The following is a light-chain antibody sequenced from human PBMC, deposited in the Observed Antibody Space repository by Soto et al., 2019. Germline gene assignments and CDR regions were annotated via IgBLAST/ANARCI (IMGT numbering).Light chain of an antibody. J-gene: IGLJ1*01. Sequence: QSALTQPASVSGSAGQSITISCSGTMRDVGAYNLVSWYQQHPGTAPKLMIYDVSDRPSGVSNRFSGSKSGSTASLTISGLQAEDEADYYCSSYTSSSLYVFGTGTKLTVL. V-gene: IGLV2-14*03. CDR2: DVS. CDR3: SSYTSSSLYV. CDR1: MRDVGAYNL.